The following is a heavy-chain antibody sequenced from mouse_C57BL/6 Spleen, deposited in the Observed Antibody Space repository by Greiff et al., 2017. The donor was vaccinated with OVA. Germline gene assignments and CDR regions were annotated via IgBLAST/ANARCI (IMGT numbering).Heavy chain of an antibody. J-gene: IGHJ4*01. V-gene: IGHV1-82*01. CDR2: IYPGDGDT. CDR1: GYAFSSSW. Sequence: QVQLQQSGPELVKPGASVKISCKASGYAFSSSWMNWVKQRPGKGLEWIGRIYPGDGDTNYNGKFKGKATLTADTSSSTAYMQLSSLTSEDSAVYFCARSNLRWAMDYWGKGTSVTVSS. CDR3: ARSNLRWAMDY. D-gene: IGHD2-5*01.